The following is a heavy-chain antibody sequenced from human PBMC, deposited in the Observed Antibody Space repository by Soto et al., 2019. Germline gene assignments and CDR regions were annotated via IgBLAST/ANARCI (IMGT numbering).Heavy chain of an antibody. D-gene: IGHD2-15*01. CDR3: AKDQSSGGSWYYGMDV. J-gene: IGHJ6*02. V-gene: IGHV3-30*18. Sequence: PGGSLRLSCAASGFTFSSYGMHWGRQAPAKGLEWVAVISYDGSNKYYADSVKGRFTISRDNSKNTLYLQMNSLRAEDTAVYYCAKDQSSGGSWYYGMDVWGQGTTVTVSS. CDR1: GFTFSSYG. CDR2: ISYDGSNK.